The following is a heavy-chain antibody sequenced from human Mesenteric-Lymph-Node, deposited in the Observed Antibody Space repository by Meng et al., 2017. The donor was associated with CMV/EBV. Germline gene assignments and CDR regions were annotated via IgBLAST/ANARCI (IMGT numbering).Heavy chain of an antibody. V-gene: IGHV3-48*04. CDR2: INTSGSTT. CDR1: GFTFSDYS. CDR3: TRFAGYYYLYGLDV. Sequence: GGSLKLSCAASGFTFSDYSMNWVRQAPGKGLEWISCINTSGSTTYYADSVKGRFTISRDNTENSLYLQMDSLRVEDTAVYYCTRFAGYYYLYGLDVWGQGTTVTVSS. D-gene: IGHD1-14*01. J-gene: IGHJ6*02.